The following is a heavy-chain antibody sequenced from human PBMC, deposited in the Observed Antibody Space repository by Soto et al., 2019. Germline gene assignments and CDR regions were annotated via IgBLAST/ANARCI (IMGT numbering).Heavy chain of an antibody. CDR2: ISGSGGST. V-gene: IGHV3-23*01. CDR3: ARPPDYYDSSGYT. CDR1: GFTFSSYA. Sequence: EVQLLESGGGLVQPGGSLRLSCAASGFTFSSYAMSWVRQATGKGLEWVSAISGSGGSTYYADSVKGRFTISRDNSKNTLYLQMNSLRAEDTAVYYCARPPDYYDSSGYTWGQGTLVTVSS. J-gene: IGHJ5*02. D-gene: IGHD3-22*01.